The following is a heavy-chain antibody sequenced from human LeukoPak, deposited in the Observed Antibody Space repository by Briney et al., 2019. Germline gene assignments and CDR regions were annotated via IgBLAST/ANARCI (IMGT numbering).Heavy chain of an antibody. Sequence: SQTLSHTCAVSGGSISSGGYSWSWIRQPPGKGLEWIGYIYHSGSTYYNPSLKSRVTISVDRSKNQFSLKLSSVTAADTAVYYCAEGKYYFDYWGQGTLVTVSS. CDR1: GGSISSGGYS. CDR3: AEGKYYFDY. CDR2: IYHSGST. J-gene: IGHJ4*02. V-gene: IGHV4-30-2*01.